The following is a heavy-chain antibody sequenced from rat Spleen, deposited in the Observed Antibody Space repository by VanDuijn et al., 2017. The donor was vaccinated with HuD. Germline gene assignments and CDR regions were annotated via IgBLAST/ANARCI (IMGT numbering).Heavy chain of an antibody. Sequence: EVQLVESGGDLVQPGRSLKLSCAASGFTFSDYNMAWVRQAPKKGLEWVATIVYDDSRTYYRDSVKGRFTISRDNAKSTLYLQMDSLRSEDTATYYCARRHYGYTDYFDYWGQGVMVTVSS. D-gene: IGHD1-9*01. CDR2: IVYDDSRT. J-gene: IGHJ2*01. CDR1: GFTFSDYN. V-gene: IGHV5-7*01. CDR3: ARRHYGYTDYFDY.